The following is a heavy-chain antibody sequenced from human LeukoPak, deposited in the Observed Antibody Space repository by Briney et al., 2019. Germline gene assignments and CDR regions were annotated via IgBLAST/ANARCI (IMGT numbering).Heavy chain of an antibody. J-gene: IGHJ4*02. CDR2: IKHDESEK. V-gene: IGHV3-7*01. D-gene: IGHD3-16*01. CDR3: TRRLDD. CDR1: GFSFSDSV. Sequence: PGKSLRLSCVASGFSFSDSVIHWARQAPGKGLEWVANIKHDESEKNYLDSVKGRFTISRDNAQNSLYLQMNGLRVEDTAVYYCTRRLDDWGQGTLVTVSS.